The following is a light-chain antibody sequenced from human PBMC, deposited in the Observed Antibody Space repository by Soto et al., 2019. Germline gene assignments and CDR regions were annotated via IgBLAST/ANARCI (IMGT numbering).Light chain of an antibody. CDR1: QTIHTY. Sequence: DIQMTQSPPSLSASVGDRVNITCRAGQTIHTYVNWFQVKPGQAPKLLIFAASTLQSGVPSRFSGTGSGIDFNLTISSLQPDDFATYYCQQSYSNFYSFGGGTKVDI. CDR3: QQSYSNFYS. J-gene: IGKJ4*01. CDR2: AAS. V-gene: IGKV1-39*01.